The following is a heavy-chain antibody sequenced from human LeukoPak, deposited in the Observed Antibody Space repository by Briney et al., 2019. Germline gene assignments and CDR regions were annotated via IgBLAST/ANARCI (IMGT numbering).Heavy chain of an antibody. J-gene: IGHJ4*02. Sequence: QPGGSLRLSCAASGFTFSSYWMHWVRQAPGKGLLWVSRINTDGSSTNYADSVRGRFTISRDNAKNTLYLQMNSLRAEDTAVYYCARDLPDYWGQGTLVTVSS. CDR1: GFTFSSYW. V-gene: IGHV3-74*01. CDR2: INTDGSST. CDR3: ARDLPDY.